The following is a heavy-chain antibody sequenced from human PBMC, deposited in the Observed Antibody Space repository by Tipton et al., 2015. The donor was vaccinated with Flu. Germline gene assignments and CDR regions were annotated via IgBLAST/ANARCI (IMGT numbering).Heavy chain of an antibody. V-gene: IGHV3-74*01. CDR2: INSDGSST. CDR3: ARVRTYYYDSSGYYPDAFDI. J-gene: IGHJ3*02. D-gene: IGHD3-22*01. Sequence: SLRLSCAASGFTFSSYWMHWVRQAPGKGLVWVSRINSDGSSTSYADSVKGRFTISRDNAKNTLYLQMNSLRAEDTAVYYRARVRTYYYDSSGYYPDAFDIWGQGTMVTVSS. CDR1: GFTFSSYW.